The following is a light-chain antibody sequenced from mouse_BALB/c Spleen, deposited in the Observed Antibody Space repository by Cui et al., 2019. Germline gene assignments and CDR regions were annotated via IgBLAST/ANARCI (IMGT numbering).Light chain of an antibody. CDR2: HGT. J-gene: IGKJ2*01. CDR1: QGISIN. CDR3: VQYAQFPYT. V-gene: IGKV14-100*01. Sequence: DILMTQSTSSMSVSLGDTVSITCHASQGISINIGWLQQKPGKSFKGLIYHGTNLEDGVPSRFSGSGSGADYSLTISSLESEDFADYYCVQYAQFPYTFGGGTKLEIK.